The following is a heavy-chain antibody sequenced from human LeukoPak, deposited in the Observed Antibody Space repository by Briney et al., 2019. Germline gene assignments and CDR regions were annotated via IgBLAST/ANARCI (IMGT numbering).Heavy chain of an antibody. V-gene: IGHV3-23*01. Sequence: PGGSLRLSGAASGFIFSTYAMSWVRKAPGKGLEWVSPISSIGDVTYYVGSVKGRFTISRDNSKNTLYLQMDNLRAEDTAIYYCAKDRPNYYGSNGHYYRRDGDSWGQGALVTVSS. D-gene: IGHD3-22*01. CDR2: ISSIGDVT. CDR3: AKDRPNYYGSNGHYYRRDGDS. CDR1: GFIFSTYA. J-gene: IGHJ5*01.